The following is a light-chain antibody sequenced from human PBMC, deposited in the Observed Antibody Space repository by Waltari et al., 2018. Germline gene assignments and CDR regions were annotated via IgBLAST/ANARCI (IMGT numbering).Light chain of an antibody. Sequence: IVLTPSPDSLAVSLGERATIHCKSSQVVLFNFNNKNYLGWYQHKPGRPPKPLIYWASTRESGVPDRFSGSGSGTDFNLTISSLQAEDVAVYYCQQYYSLPWAFGQGTKVEIK. J-gene: IGKJ1*01. CDR2: WAS. CDR1: QVVLFNFNNKNY. CDR3: QQYYSLPWA. V-gene: IGKV4-1*01.